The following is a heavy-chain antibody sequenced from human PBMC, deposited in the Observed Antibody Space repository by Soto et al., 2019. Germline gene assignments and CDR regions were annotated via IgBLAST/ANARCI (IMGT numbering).Heavy chain of an antibody. CDR3: ARRPSIAAYSYYYGMDV. J-gene: IGHJ6*02. D-gene: IGHD6-13*01. Sequence: SETLSLTCTVSGGSISSSSYYWGWIRQPPGKGLEWIGSIYYSGSTYYNPSLKSRVTISVDTSKNQFSLKLSSVTAADTAVYYCARRPSIAAYSYYYGMDVWGQGTTVTVSS. V-gene: IGHV4-39*01. CDR2: IYYSGST. CDR1: GGSISSSSYY.